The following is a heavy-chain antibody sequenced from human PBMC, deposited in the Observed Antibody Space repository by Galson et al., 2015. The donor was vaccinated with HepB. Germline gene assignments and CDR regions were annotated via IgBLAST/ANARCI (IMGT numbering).Heavy chain of an antibody. CDR1: EFTVRGNY. V-gene: IGHV3-53*01. CDR3: ARSYYYDSSGHYPFDY. D-gene: IGHD3-22*01. J-gene: IGHJ4*02. CDR2: ISSGGGT. Sequence: SLRLSCAASEFTVRGNYMSWVRQAPGKGLEWVSTISSGGGTYYADSVKGRFTISRDHPENTVNLQMNSLRAEDTAVYYCARSYYYDSSGHYPFDYWGQGTLVTVSS.